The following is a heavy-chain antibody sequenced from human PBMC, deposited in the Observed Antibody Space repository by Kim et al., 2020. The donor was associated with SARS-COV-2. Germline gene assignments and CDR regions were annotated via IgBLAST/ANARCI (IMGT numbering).Heavy chain of an antibody. D-gene: IGHD5-18*01. CDR3: ARWTMVTGVEY. Sequence: TNNAQKLQGRVTMTTDTSTSTAYMELRSLRSDDTAVYYCARWTMVTGVEYWGQGTLVTVSS. CDR2: T. J-gene: IGHJ4*02. V-gene: IGHV1-18*01.